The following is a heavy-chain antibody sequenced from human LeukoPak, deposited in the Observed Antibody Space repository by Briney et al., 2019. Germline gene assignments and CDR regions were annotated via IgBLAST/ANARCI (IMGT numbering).Heavy chain of an antibody. D-gene: IGHD6-19*01. CDR3: AKDITDSSGWYFNY. CDR2: ISWNSGSI. Sequence: GGSLRLSCAASGFTFDDYAMHWVRHAPGKGLEWVSCISWNSGSIGYADSVKGRFTISRDNAKNSLYLQMNSLRAEDTALYYCAKDITDSSGWYFNYWGQGTLVTVSS. CDR1: GFTFDDYA. V-gene: IGHV3-9*01. J-gene: IGHJ4*02.